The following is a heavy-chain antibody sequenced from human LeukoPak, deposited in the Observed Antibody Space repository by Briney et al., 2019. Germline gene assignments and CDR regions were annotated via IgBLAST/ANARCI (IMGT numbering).Heavy chain of an antibody. CDR3: ARVLVAYSSSCLDY. D-gene: IGHD6-13*01. V-gene: IGHV3-7*05. CDR1: GFTFSSYA. Sequence: GGSLRLSCAASGFTFSSYAMSWVRQAPGKGLEWVANIKQDGSEKYYVDSVKGRFTISRDNAKNSLYLQMNSLRAEDTAVYYCARVLVAYSSSCLDYWGQGTLVTVSS. CDR2: IKQDGSEK. J-gene: IGHJ4*02.